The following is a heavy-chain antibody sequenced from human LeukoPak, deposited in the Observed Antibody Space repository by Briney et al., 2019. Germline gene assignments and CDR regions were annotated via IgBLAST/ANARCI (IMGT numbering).Heavy chain of an antibody. D-gene: IGHD3-3*01. J-gene: IGHJ2*01. V-gene: IGHV1-18*01. CDR3: ARDRRDFGVAPDL. CDR2: ISAYNGNT. CDR1: GYTFTSYG. Sequence: ASMKVSCKASGYTFTSYGLSWVRQAPGQGLEWMGWISAYNGNTNYAQKFQGRVTMTTDTSTSTAYMELRSLRSDDTAVYYCARDRRDFGVAPDLWGRGTLVTVSS.